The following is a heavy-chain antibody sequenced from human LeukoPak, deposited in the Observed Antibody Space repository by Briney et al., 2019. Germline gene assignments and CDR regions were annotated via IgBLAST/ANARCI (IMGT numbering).Heavy chain of an antibody. CDR1: GGSISSSSYY. CDR3: ARDSRGIAVAGTRFDY. CDR2: IYYSGST. Sequence: SETLSLTCTVSGGSISSSSYYWGWIRQPPGKGLEWIGSIYYSGSTYYNPSLKSRVTISVDTSKNQFSLKLSSVTAADTAVYYCARDSRGIAVAGTRFDYWGQGTLVTVSS. V-gene: IGHV4-39*07. J-gene: IGHJ4*02. D-gene: IGHD6-19*01.